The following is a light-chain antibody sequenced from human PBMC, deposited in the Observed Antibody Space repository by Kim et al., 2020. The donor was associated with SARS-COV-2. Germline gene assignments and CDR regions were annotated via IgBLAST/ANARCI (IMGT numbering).Light chain of an antibody. CDR2: DVN. J-gene: IGLJ1*01. CDR1: SSDVGTYNY. CDR3: SSYATSRSYV. V-gene: IGLV2-14*03. Sequence: GPSTTIACTGTSSDVGTYNYVSWYQKYPGKAPKLMIYDVNKRPSGVSNRFSGSKSGNTASLTISGLQAEDEADYYCSSYATSRSYVFGTGTKVTVL.